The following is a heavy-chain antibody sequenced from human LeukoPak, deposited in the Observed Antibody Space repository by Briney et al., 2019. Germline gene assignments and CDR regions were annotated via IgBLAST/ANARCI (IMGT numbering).Heavy chain of an antibody. Sequence: GGSLRLSCAASGFTFSSYGMHWVRQAPGKGLEWVGIIWYDGSKTYYADSVKGRFTTSRDNSKNTLYLQMNSLRVEDTAVYYCARPYYSNYYYYGMDVWGQGTTVTVS. CDR3: ARPYYSNYYYYGMDV. D-gene: IGHD4-11*01. CDR2: IWYDGSKT. V-gene: IGHV3-33*08. CDR1: GFTFSSYG. J-gene: IGHJ6*02.